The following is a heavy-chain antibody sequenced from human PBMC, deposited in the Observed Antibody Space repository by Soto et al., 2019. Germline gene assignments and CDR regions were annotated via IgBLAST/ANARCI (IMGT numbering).Heavy chain of an antibody. D-gene: IGHD4-17*01. CDR3: ARGGRVIYGEPEHTGLHYYYYGMDV. J-gene: IGHJ6*02. V-gene: IGHV3-13*01. CDR1: GFTFSSYD. Sequence: GGSLRLSCAASGFTFSSYDMHWVRQATGKGLEWVSAIGTAGDTYYPGSVKGRFTISRENAKNSLYLQMNSLRAEDTAVYYCARGGRVIYGEPEHTGLHYYYYGMDVWGQGTTVTVSS. CDR2: IGTAGDT.